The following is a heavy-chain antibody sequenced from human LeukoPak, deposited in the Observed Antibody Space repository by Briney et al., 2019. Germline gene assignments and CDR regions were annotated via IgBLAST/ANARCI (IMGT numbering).Heavy chain of an antibody. CDR2: IYHSGST. Sequence: SETLSLTCTVSGASISSSYYYWGWIRQPPGKGLEWIGSIYHSGSTYYNPSLKSRVTISVDTSKNQFSLKLSSVTAADTAVYYCARCPPKLVPAATHWGQGTLVTVSS. J-gene: IGHJ4*02. CDR1: GASISSSYYY. V-gene: IGHV4-39*07. CDR3: ARCPPKLVPAATH. D-gene: IGHD2-2*01.